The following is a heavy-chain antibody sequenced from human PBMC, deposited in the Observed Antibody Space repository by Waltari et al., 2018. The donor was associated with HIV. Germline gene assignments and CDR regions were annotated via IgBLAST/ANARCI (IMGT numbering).Heavy chain of an antibody. CDR3: ARDLTHWYDSSTYYGACY. J-gene: IGHJ4*02. CDR1: GYPFTSYP. D-gene: IGHD3-22*01. V-gene: IGHV1-3*01. Sequence: QVQLVQSGAEVKKPGASVKVSCKASGYPFTSYPIHSLRRAPGQKLEWMGLITVGNGERKNSQKVQDRVTMTSDTSASTAYMELSSLRSEDTAVYFCARDLTHWYDSSTYYGACYWGQGTLVTVSS. CDR2: ITVGNGER.